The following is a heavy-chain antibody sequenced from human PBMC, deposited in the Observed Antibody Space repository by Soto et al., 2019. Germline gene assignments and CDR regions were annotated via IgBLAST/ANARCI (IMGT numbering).Heavy chain of an antibody. D-gene: IGHD3-22*01. V-gene: IGHV3-23*01. CDR2: ISGSGGST. J-gene: IGHJ4*02. CDR3: ANGDYDRSGYYGY. Sequence: EVQLLESGGGLVQPGGSLRLSCAASGFTFSSYAMSWVRQAPGKGLEWVSAISGSGGSTYYADSVKGRFTISRDNSKNTLYLQMNSLRAEDTAVYYCANGDYDRSGYYGYWGQGTLVTVSS. CDR1: GFTFSSYA.